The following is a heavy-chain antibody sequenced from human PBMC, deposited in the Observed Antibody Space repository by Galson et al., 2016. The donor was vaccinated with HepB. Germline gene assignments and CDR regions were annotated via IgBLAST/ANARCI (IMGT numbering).Heavy chain of an antibody. J-gene: IGHJ4*02. V-gene: IGHV2-70*04. D-gene: IGHD3-22*01. CDR1: GFSLSTTGMR. CDR3: ARTTGSYYDSNYQFDC. Sequence: PALVKPTQTLTLTCTFSGFSLSTTGMRVAWIRQPPGKALEWLARIDWDDDKFYSTSLKTRLTISKDTSKNQVILTMTNMGPVDTATYYCARTTGSYYDSNYQFDCWGQGTLVTVSS. CDR2: IDWDDDK.